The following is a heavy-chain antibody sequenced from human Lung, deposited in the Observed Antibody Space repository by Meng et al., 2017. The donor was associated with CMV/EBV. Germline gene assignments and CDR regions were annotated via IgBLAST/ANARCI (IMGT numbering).Heavy chain of an antibody. J-gene: IGHJ4*02. Sequence: SXXVSXKASGGTFSTYVFSWVRQAPGQGLEWLGGIIPMFGTTNYAQKFQGRLTIKADDSTRTAYMDLSSLTSEDTAVYYCARHAEDYYDSRDFSPYAHWXQGNXVTVSS. D-gene: IGHD3-22*01. CDR3: ARHAEDYYDSRDFSPYAH. CDR2: IIPMFGTT. CDR1: GGTFSTYV. V-gene: IGHV1-69*13.